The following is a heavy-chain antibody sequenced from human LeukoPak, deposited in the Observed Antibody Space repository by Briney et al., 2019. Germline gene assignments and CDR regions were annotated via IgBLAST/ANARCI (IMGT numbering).Heavy chain of an antibody. V-gene: IGHV3-7*03. CDR1: GFTFSSYW. Sequence: GGSLRLSCAASGFTFSSYWMSWVRQAPGKGQEWVANIKQDGSEKYYVDSVKGRFTISRDNAKNSLYLQMNSLKTEDTAVYYCTNGGPYGGPRSYWGQGTLVTVSS. CDR2: IKQDGSEK. D-gene: IGHD4-23*01. CDR3: TNGGPYGGPRSY. J-gene: IGHJ4*02.